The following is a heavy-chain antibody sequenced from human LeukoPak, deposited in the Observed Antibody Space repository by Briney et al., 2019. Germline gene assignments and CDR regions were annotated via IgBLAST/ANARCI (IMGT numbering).Heavy chain of an antibody. CDR3: ARDPYRFAFDI. Sequence: PGGSLRLSCAASGFIFSGDFMSWVRQAPGKGLEWVSVIYSDGSTYYADSVKGRFTISRDNAKNSLYLQMNSLRAEDTAVYYCARDPYRFAFDIWGQGTVVLVSS. CDR1: GFIFSGDF. CDR2: IYSDGST. D-gene: IGHD1-26*01. J-gene: IGHJ3*02. V-gene: IGHV3-53*01.